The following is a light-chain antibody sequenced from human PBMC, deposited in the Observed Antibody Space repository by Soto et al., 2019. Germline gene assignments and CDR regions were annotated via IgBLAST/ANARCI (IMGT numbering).Light chain of an antibody. Sequence: DIQMTQSPSSLFANVGDRVTITCRASQGISTYLHWYQQRPGKAPSLLIYGASNLHRGVPSRFSGRGSGTDFTLTISSLQPEDAATYYCQHTRTTPRTFGQGTKVEIK. CDR1: QGISTY. CDR2: GAS. J-gene: IGKJ1*01. V-gene: IGKV1-39*01. CDR3: QHTRTTPRT.